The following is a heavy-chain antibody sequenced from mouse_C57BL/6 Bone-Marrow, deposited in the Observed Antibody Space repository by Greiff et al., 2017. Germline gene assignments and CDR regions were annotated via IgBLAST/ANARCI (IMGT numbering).Heavy chain of an antibody. CDR1: GFSMSAFGMG. D-gene: IGHD1-1*01. CDR3: VRIKGTVVALDY. CDR2: IWWDDDK. J-gene: IGHJ2*01. V-gene: IGHV8-8*01. Sequence: ESGPGILQPSQTLSLTCSFSGFSMSAFGMGVGWLRPPSGKGLEWLAHIWWDDDKYSNPVLESRPTISKDTSKNQAFLKVSKVDTAETATYYCVRIKGTVVALDYWGQGTTLTVSS.